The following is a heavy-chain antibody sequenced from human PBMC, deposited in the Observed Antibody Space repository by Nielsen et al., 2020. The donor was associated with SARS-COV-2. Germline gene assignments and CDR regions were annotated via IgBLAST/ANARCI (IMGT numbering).Heavy chain of an antibody. Sequence: GESLKISCKGSGYSFTSYWIAWVRQMPGEGLELMGIIYPEDSDTRYRPSFEGLVTISGDKSLSTAYLQWDSLKASDTAKYFCARSPASLGSYFAFDVWGQGTMVTVSS. D-gene: IGHD1-1*01. CDR1: GYSFTSYW. V-gene: IGHV5-51*01. CDR3: ARSPASLGSYFAFDV. J-gene: IGHJ3*01. CDR2: IYPEDSDT.